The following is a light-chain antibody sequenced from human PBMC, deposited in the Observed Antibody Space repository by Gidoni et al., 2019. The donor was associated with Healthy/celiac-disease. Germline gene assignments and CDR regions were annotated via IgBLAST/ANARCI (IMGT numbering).Light chain of an antibody. V-gene: IGLV3-1*01. J-gene: IGLJ2*01. CDR1: KLGDKY. Sequence: SYQLTQPPSVSVSPGQTASITCSGDKLGDKYACWYQQKPGQSPVLVIYQDSKRPSGIPERFSGSNSGNTATLTISGTQAMDEADYYSQAWDSSTVVFDGGTKLTVL. CDR3: QAWDSSTVV. CDR2: QDS.